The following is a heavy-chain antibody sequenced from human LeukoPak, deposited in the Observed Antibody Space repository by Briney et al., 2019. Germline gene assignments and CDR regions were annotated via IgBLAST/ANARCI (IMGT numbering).Heavy chain of an antibody. D-gene: IGHD3-22*01. CDR3: ARVDYYDSSGYNPDWYFDL. J-gene: IGHJ2*01. CDR2: IYYSGST. Sequence: SETLSLTCTVSGGSISSDDYYWSWIRQPPGKGLERIGYIYYSGSTYYNPSLKSRVTISVDTSKNQFSLKLSSVTAADTAVYYCARVDYYDSSGYNPDWYFDLWGRGTLVTVSS. V-gene: IGHV4-30-4*01. CDR1: GGSISSDDYY.